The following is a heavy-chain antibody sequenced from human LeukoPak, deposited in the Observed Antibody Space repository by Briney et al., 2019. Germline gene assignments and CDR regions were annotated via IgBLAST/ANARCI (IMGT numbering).Heavy chain of an antibody. V-gene: IGHV4-59*08. D-gene: IGHD3-10*01. CDR1: GGSISSYH. Sequence: PSETLSLTCTVSGGSISSYHWNWIRQPPGKGLEWIGYIFSTGSTNYNPSLKSRVTISLDTSKSQFSLRLTSVTAADTAVYYCARRYGSGSYDKFEYWGQGTLVTVSS. J-gene: IGHJ4*02. CDR3: ARRYGSGSYDKFEY. CDR2: IFSTGST.